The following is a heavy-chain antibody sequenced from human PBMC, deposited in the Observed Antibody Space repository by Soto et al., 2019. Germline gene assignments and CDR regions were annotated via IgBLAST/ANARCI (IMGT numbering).Heavy chain of an antibody. D-gene: IGHD3-9*01. CDR1: GYTFTSYY. CDR3: ARDGLRYYDILTGYSTGPGY. CDR2: INPSGGST. J-gene: IGHJ4*02. V-gene: IGHV1-46*01. Sequence: ASVKVSCKASGYTFTSYYMHWVRQAPGQGLEWMGIINPSGGSTSYAQKFQGRVTMTRDTSTSTVYMELSSLRSEDTAVYYCARDGLRYYDILTGYSTGPGYWGQGTLVTVSS.